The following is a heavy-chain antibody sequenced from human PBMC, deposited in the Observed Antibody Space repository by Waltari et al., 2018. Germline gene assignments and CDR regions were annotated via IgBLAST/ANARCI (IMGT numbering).Heavy chain of an antibody. CDR3: AVTLSAAPFYGLDV. V-gene: IGHV1-69*08. J-gene: IGHJ6*02. D-gene: IGHD6-13*01. CDR1: GDTLTTYA. Sequence: QVQLVQSGAEVKKPGSSVMVSCKGCGDTLTTYALHWVRQAPGQGLEWVGRIIPIFATVNFAQKFQDRVTITAATSTSTAYMEVSSLRSDDTAMYYCAVTLSAAPFYGLDVWGQGTTVTVFS. CDR2: IIPIFATV.